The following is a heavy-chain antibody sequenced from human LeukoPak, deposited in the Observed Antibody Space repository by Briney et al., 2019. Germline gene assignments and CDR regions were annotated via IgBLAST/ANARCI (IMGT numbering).Heavy chain of an antibody. V-gene: IGHV4-61*02. Sequence: SETLSLTCTVSGGSISSGSYYWSWIRQPAGKGLEWIGRIYTSGSTNYNPSLKSRVTISVDTSKNQFSLKLSSVTAADTAVYYCARVRWLVRSFDYWGQGTLVTVSS. J-gene: IGHJ4*02. D-gene: IGHD6-19*01. CDR2: IYTSGST. CDR3: ARVRWLVRSFDY. CDR1: GGSISSGSYY.